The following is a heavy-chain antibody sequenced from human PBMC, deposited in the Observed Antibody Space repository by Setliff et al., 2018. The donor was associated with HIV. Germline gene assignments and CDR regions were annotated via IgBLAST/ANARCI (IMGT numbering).Heavy chain of an antibody. J-gene: IGHJ3*02. CDR3: ARGGKRAFDI. CDR2: ISSTGAA. CDR1: GDSINSHF. V-gene: IGHV4-59*11. Sequence: ETLSLTCTVSGDSINSHFWTWIRQSPREGLEWIGYISSTGAAWYNPSLKSRVTMSIDTSKIHFSLTLSSVSGADTALYYCARGGKRAFDIWGQGAMVTVSS.